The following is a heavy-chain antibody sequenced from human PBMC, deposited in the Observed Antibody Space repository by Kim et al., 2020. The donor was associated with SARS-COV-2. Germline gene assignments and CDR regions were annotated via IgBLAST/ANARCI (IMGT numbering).Heavy chain of an antibody. CDR2: ISTCNGNT. CDR1: GYTFSDFG. D-gene: IGHD2-2*02. J-gene: IGHJ4*02. CDR3: ARGAISSTGRLDY. Sequence: ASVKVSCKTSGYTFSDFGITWVRQVPGQGLEWMGWISTCNGNTNYVQKLQGRLTMAADTSTSTSYMELSSLTSDDTAVYFCARGAISSTGRLDYWGQGTLVTVSS. V-gene: IGHV1-18*01.